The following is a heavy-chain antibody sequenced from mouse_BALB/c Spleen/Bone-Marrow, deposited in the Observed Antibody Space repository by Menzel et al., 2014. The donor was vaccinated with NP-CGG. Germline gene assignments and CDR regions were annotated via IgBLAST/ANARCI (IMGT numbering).Heavy chain of an antibody. J-gene: IGHJ2*01. D-gene: IGHD2-3*01. CDR1: GFTFSSFG. V-gene: IGHV5-17*02. CDR3: ARRDDGYYNFDY. Sequence: EVQGVESGGGLVQPGGSRKLSCAASGFTFSSFGMHWVRQAPEKGLEWVAYISSGSSTIYYADTVKGRFTISRDSPKNTLFLKMTSLRSEDTAMYYCARRDDGYYNFDYWGQGTTLTVSS. CDR2: ISSGSSTI.